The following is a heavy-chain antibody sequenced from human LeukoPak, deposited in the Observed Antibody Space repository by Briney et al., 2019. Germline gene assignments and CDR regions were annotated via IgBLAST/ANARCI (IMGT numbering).Heavy chain of an antibody. CDR2: IYYSGNT. D-gene: IGHD1-26*01. CDR3: ARGMPQGWVHWFDS. Sequence: SETLSLTCTVSGGSISSYYWNWIRQPPGKGLEWIGYIYYSGNTKYNPSRESRVTISVDTSKNQFSLKLRSVTAADTAVYYCARGMPQGWVHWFDSWGQGTLVTVSS. CDR1: GGSISSYY. V-gene: IGHV4-59*01. J-gene: IGHJ5*01.